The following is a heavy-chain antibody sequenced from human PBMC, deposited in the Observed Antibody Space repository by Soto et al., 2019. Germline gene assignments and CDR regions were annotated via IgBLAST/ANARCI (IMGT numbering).Heavy chain of an antibody. Sequence: QITLKESGPTLVKPTQTLTLTCTFSGFSLNTGGLGVGWIRQPPGKALEWLALIYWDNDKRYSPSLRSRITITRNTSKNQGVLTLTNMDPVDAATYYCVHSRCGGDCLQSYSSHYYYGMDVWGQGTTVTVSS. V-gene: IGHV2-5*02. D-gene: IGHD2-21*02. J-gene: IGHJ6*02. CDR2: IYWDNDK. CDR3: VHSRCGGDCLQSYSSHYYYGMDV. CDR1: GFSLNTGGLG.